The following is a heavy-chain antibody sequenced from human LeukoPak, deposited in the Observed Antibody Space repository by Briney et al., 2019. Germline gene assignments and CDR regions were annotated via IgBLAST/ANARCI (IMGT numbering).Heavy chain of an antibody. CDR2: IYYSGST. V-gene: IGHV4-59*01. CDR1: GGSISSYY. J-gene: IGHJ4*02. Sequence: SETLSLTCTVSGGSISSYYWSWIRQPPGKGLEWIGYIYYSGSTNYNPSLKSRVTISVDTSKNQFSLKLSSVTAADTAVYYCARTLLEWVAAPWSSNMIFDYWGQGTLVTVSS. D-gene: IGHD6-19*01. CDR3: ARTLLEWVAAPWSSNMIFDY.